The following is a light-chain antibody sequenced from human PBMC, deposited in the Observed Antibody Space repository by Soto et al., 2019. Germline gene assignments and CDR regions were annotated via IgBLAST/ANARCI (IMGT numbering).Light chain of an antibody. V-gene: IGKV1-5*03. CDR1: QSISRW. CDR3: HDYNSYGTEM. CDR2: KSS. Sequence: DIQMTQSPSTLSASVGDRVTITCRASQSISRWLDCYQQKPGKAPKLVIYKSSSLESGVPSRFSGSGSGTEFTRSISSRQPDDLATDYSHDYNSYGTEMFGQGTNVEIK. J-gene: IGKJ1*01.